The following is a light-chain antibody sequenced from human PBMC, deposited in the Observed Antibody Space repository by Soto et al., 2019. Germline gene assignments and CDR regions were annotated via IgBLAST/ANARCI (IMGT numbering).Light chain of an antibody. Sequence: QSVLTQPASVSGSPGQSITISCTGSSSDIGGYHYVSWYQQHPGKAPKLMIYDVSNRPSGVSNRFSGSKSANTASLTISGLXAEDEADYYCSSHTSSSTSYVFGTGTKVTVL. V-gene: IGLV2-14*01. J-gene: IGLJ1*01. CDR1: SSDIGGYHY. CDR2: DVS. CDR3: SSHTSSSTSYV.